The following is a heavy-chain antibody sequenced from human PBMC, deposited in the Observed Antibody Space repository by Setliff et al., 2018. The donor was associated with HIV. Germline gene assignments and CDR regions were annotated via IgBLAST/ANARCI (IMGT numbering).Heavy chain of an antibody. CDR1: GGSISDTY. CDR3: ARHGRSYDSGRWYNWFDS. J-gene: IGHJ5*01. Sequence: PSEPLSLTCTVSGGSISDTYYTWIRQTPGKGLEWIGLMHVSRETNYNPSLESRVTISMDTSKNQFSLKLSSVTAADTALYFCARHGRSYDSGRWYNWFDSWGQGTPVTVSS. CDR2: MHVSRET. V-gene: IGHV4-59*08. D-gene: IGHD3-10*01.